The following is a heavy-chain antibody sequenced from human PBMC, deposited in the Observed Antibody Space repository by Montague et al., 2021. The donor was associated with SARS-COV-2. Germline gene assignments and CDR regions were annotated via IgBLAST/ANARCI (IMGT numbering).Heavy chain of an antibody. CDR1: GDSVSSNSAA. CDR3: ARDDPYCTNGVCYTGNWFDP. J-gene: IGHJ5*02. D-gene: IGHD2-8*01. Sequence: CAISGDSVSSNSAAWNWNRQSPSLHLEWLRRTYYRSKWYNDYAVSVKSRITINPDTSKNQFSLQLNSVTPEDTAVYYCARDDPYCTNGVCYTGNWFDPWGQGTLVTVSS. CDR2: TYYRSKWYN. V-gene: IGHV6-1*01.